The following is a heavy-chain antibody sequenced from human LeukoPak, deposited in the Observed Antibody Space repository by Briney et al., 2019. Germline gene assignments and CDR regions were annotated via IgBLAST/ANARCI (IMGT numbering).Heavy chain of an antibody. D-gene: IGHD2-2*01. CDR1: GFTFSGYA. J-gene: IGHJ4*02. V-gene: IGHV3-23*01. Sequence: GGSLRLSCAASGFTFSGYAMSWVHQAPGKGLEWVSVISGSGSSTYHADSVKGRFTISRDNSKNTLYLQMNSLRAEDTAVYYCARGDTPTYCSTATCYLLDYWGQGTLVTVSS. CDR3: ARGDTPTYCSTATCYLLDY. CDR2: ISGSGSST.